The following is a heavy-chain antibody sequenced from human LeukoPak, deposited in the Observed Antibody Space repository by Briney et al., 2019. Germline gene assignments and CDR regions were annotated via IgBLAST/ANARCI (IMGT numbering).Heavy chain of an antibody. J-gene: IGHJ4*02. D-gene: IGHD6-13*01. V-gene: IGHV4-59*01. CDR3: AGSSSWYMASSFAY. CDR1: GGSISSYY. CDR2: IYYSGST. Sequence: SSETLSLTCTVSGGSISSYYWSWIRQPPGKGPEWIGYIYYSGSTNYNPSLKSRVTISVDTSKNQFSLKPSSVTAADTAVYYCAGSSSWYMASSFAYWGQGTLVTVS.